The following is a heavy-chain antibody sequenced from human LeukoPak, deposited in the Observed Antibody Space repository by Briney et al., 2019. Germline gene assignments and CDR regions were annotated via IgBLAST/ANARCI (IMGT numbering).Heavy chain of an antibody. CDR3: ARGPGVTGYYWLNY. Sequence: SESLSLTCAVYGDSFSDYSWTWIPQPPGKGLEWIGEITQSGITNLNPSLKSRVTISVDTSKNHFSLKLSSVTAADAAVYCCARGPGVTGYYWLNYGGQGTLVTVSS. V-gene: IGHV4-34*01. D-gene: IGHD3-9*01. CDR2: ITQSGIT. CDR1: GDSFSDYS. J-gene: IGHJ4*02.